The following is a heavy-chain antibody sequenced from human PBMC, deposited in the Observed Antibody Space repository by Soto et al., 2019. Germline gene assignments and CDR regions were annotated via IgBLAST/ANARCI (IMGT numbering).Heavy chain of an antibody. CDR2: INPNSGGT. D-gene: IGHD6-13*01. CDR3: ARARIAAAGTKNWFDP. CDR1: GYTFTGYY. Sequence: QVQLVQSGAEVKKPGASVKVSCKASGYTFTGYYMHWVRQAPGQGLEWMGWINPNSGGTNYAQKFQGRVTMTRDTSIGTAYMELSRLRSDDTAVYYCARARIAAAGTKNWFDPWGRGTLVTVSS. V-gene: IGHV1-2*02. J-gene: IGHJ5*02.